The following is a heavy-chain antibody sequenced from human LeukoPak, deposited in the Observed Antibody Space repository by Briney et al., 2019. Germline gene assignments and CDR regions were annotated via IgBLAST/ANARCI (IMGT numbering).Heavy chain of an antibody. V-gene: IGHV1-69*04. CDR3: ARGIAAAEIDY. D-gene: IGHD6-13*01. CDR2: IIPILGIA. J-gene: IGHJ4*02. CDR1: GGTFSSYA. Sequence: ASVKVSCKASGGTFSSYAISWVRQAPGQGLEWMGRIIPILGIANYAQKFQGRVTMTRDTSTSTVYMELSSLRSEDTAVYYCARGIAAAEIDYWGQGTLVTVSS.